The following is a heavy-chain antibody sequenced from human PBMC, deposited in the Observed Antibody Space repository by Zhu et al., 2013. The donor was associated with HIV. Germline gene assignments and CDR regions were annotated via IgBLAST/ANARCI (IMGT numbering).Heavy chain of an antibody. D-gene: IGHD1-26*01. CDR2: ISGYNDKT. J-gene: IGHJ5*02. V-gene: IGHV1-18*01. Sequence: QAQLTQSPTEVRRPGASVKVSCKASGYTFSDYGISWIRQAPGQGLEWMGWISGYNDKTKSAQKFQGRLTMTTDRSTSTAYMELSSLRSEDTAVYYCARVKKVGATGAHNWFDPWGQGTLVHRL. CDR3: ARVKKVGATGAHNWFDP. CDR1: GYTFSDYG.